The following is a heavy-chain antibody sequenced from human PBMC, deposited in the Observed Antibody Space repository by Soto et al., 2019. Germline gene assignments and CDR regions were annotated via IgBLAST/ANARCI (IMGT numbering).Heavy chain of an antibody. Sequence: ASVKVSCKASGYTFTSYGISWVRQAPGQGLEWMGWISACNGNTNYAQKLQGRVTMTTDTSTSTAYMELRSLRSDDTAVYYCARSELRFLEWPKAYGMDVWGQGTTVTVSS. J-gene: IGHJ6*02. CDR2: ISACNGNT. CDR1: GYTFTSYG. D-gene: IGHD3-3*01. CDR3: ARSELRFLEWPKAYGMDV. V-gene: IGHV1-18*04.